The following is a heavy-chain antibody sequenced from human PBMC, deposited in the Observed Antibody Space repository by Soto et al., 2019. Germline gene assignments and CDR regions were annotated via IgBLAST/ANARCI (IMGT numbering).Heavy chain of an antibody. CDR2: INHSGST. CDR3: ARGLYYYDRASGV. V-gene: IGHV4-34*01. CDR1: GGSFSGYY. D-gene: IGHD3-22*01. Sequence: SETLSLTCAVYGGSFSGYYWSWIRQPPGKGLEWIGEINHSGSTNYNPSLKSRVTISVDTSKNQFSLKLSSVTAADTAVYYCARGLYYYDRASGVWGQGTTVTVSS. J-gene: IGHJ6*02.